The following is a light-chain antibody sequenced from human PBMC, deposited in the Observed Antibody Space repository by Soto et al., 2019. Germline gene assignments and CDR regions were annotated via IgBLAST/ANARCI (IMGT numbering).Light chain of an antibody. Sequence: EIVMTQSPATLSVSPGERATLSCRASQSVSSNLAWYQQKPGQAPRLLIYGASTRATGIPARFSGSGSGTEFTLTISSLQSEDFAVYYCQQSNNWPPITLGPGPRLETK. V-gene: IGKV3-15*01. CDR1: QSVSSN. J-gene: IGKJ5*01. CDR2: GAS. CDR3: QQSNNWPPIT.